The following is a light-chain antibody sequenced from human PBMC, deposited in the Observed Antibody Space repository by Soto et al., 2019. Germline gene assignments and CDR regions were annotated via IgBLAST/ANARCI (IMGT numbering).Light chain of an antibody. CDR1: SSNIGSYT. CDR2: SNN. Sequence: QSVLTQPLSASGTPGQRVTISCSGSSSNIGSYTVSWYQQLPGAAPKLLIYSNNQRPSGVPDRFSGSKSGTSASLGISGLQSEDEADYYCAAWDDSLNGVLFGGGTKLTVL. CDR3: AAWDDSLNGVL. V-gene: IGLV1-44*01. J-gene: IGLJ2*01.